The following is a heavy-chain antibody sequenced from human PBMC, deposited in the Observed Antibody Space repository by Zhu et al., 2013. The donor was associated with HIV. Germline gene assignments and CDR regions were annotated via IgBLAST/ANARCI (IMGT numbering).Heavy chain of an antibody. D-gene: IGHD3-22*01. Sequence: QVQLVQSGAEVKKPGSSVKVSCKASGDTFSNYAISWVRQAPGQGLEWMGGIIPIFGTANYAQKFPQGKVTITADKSTSTVYMELSSLRAEDTAVYYCAKDYESTWGQGTLVTVSS. V-gene: IGHV1-69*06. CDR1: GDTFSNYA. J-gene: IGHJ4*02. CDR3: AKDYEST. CDR2: IIPIFGTA.